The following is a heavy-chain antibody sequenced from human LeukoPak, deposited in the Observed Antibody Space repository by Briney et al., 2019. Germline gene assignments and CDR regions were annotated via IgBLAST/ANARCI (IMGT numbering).Heavy chain of an antibody. D-gene: IGHD2-2*02. V-gene: IGHV3-33*01. CDR1: GFTFSSYG. Sequence: PGGSLRLSCAASGFTFSSYGMHWVRQAPGKGLEWVAVIWYDGSNKYYADSVKGRFTISRDNSKNTLYLQMNSLRAEDTAVYYCARGSYCSSTSCYTFSLNYYYYGMDVWGQGTTVTVSS. J-gene: IGHJ6*02. CDR3: ARGSYCSSTSCYTFSLNYYYYGMDV. CDR2: IWYDGSNK.